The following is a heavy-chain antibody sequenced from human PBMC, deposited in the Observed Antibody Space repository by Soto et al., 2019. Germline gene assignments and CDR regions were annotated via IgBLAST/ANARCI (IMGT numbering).Heavy chain of an antibody. CDR1: GFTFDDYA. CDR3: AKVSGWEPYYYYMDV. J-gene: IGHJ6*03. V-gene: IGHV3-9*01. Sequence: EVQLVESGGGLVQPGRSLRLSCAASGFTFDDYAMHWVRQAPGKGLEWVSGISWNSGSIGYAHSVKGRFTISRDNAKNYPYLQMNNLRAEDTALDYGAKVSGWEPYYYYMDVWGKGTTVTGYS. CDR2: ISWNSGSI. D-gene: IGHD1-26*01.